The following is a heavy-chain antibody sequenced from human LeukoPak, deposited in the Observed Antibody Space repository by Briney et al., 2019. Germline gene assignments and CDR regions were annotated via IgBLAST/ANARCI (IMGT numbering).Heavy chain of an antibody. CDR1: GYTFTAYY. J-gene: IGHJ5*02. Sequence: ASVKVSCKASGYTFTAYYMHWVRQAPGQGLEWVGWINPYSGGTNYAQKLQGRVTMTTDTSTSTAYMELRSLRSDDTAVYYCARDRRNYGSGSYLSFDPWGQGTLVTVSS. D-gene: IGHD3-10*01. CDR2: INPYSGGT. V-gene: IGHV1-2*02. CDR3: ARDRRNYGSGSYLSFDP.